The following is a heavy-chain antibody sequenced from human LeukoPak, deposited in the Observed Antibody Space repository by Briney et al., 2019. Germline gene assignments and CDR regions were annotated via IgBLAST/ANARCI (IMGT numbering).Heavy chain of an antibody. J-gene: IGHJ4*02. CDR2: IYYSGST. CDR1: GGSISSYY. V-gene: IGHV4-59*01. CDR3: ARGGAGLDY. D-gene: IGHD1-26*01. Sequence: PLETLSLTCTVSGGSISSYYWSWIRQPPGKGLEWIGYIYYSGSTNYNPSLKSRVTISVDTSKNQFSLKLSSVTAADTAVYYCARGGAGLDYWGQGTLVTVSS.